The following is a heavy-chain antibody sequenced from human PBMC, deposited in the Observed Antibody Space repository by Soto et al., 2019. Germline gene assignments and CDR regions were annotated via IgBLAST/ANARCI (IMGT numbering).Heavy chain of an antibody. Sequence: VQLLESGGGLVQPGGSLRLACTASGFTFNRYAMTWVRQAPGRGLEWVASVSGRGGSKKYADSVKGRFIISRDNSNSTLNLQMDSLGGEDTAVYYCAKDSTVTTSLYFYYYGFDVWGQGTTVTVSS. CDR3: AKDSTVTTSLYFYYYGFDV. CDR1: GFTFNRYA. D-gene: IGHD4-17*01. J-gene: IGHJ6*01. CDR2: VSGRGGSK. V-gene: IGHV3-23*01.